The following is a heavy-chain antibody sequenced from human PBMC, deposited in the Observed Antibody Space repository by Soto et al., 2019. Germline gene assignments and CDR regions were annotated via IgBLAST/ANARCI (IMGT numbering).Heavy chain of an antibody. V-gene: IGHV3-64D*08. CDR1: GFTFSSYA. CDR2: ISSNGGST. D-gene: IGHD5-12*01. CDR3: VKVRRWLIDDAFDI. J-gene: IGHJ3*02. Sequence: GGSLRLSCSASGFTFSSYAMHWVRQAPGKGLEYVSAISSNGGSTYYADSVKGRFTISRDNSKNTLYLQMSSLRAEDTAVYYCVKVRRWLIDDAFDIWGQGTMVTVSS.